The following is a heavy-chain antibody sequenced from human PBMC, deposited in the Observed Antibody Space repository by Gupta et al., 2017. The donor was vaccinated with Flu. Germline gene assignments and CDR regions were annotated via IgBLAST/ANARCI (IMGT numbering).Heavy chain of an antibody. D-gene: IGHD1-26*01. CDR1: NTYS. J-gene: IGHJ5*01. Sequence: NTYSIGWVRQATGEGVEWMGGIIPIFGTANYAQKFQGRVTITADESTSTAYMDLSSLTSEDTAVYYCARDLGSGTYGWFDSWGQGTLVTVSS. CDR2: IIPIFGTA. V-gene: IGHV1-69*01. CDR3: ARDLGSGTYGWFDS.